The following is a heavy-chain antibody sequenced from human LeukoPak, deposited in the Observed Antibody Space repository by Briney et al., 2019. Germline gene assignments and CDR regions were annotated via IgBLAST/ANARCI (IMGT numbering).Heavy chain of an antibody. Sequence: GGSLRLSCAASGFTFSNYWMSWVRQAPGKGLEWVANVNQDGSEKYYVDSVKGRFTISRDNAKNSLYLQMNSLRAEDTAVYYGARDFAGYWGQGTLVTVSS. V-gene: IGHV3-7*04. D-gene: IGHD6-13*01. CDR3: ARDFAGY. J-gene: IGHJ4*02. CDR1: GFTFSNYW. CDR2: VNQDGSEK.